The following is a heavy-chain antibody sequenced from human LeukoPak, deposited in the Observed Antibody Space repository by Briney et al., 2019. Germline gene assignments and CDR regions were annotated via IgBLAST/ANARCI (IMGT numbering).Heavy chain of an antibody. CDR3: AMLGQDDYGDYGGDY. Sequence: ASVKVSCKASGYTFTSYGISWVRQAPGQGLEWMGWISAYNDNTNYAQKLQGRVTMTTDTSTSTAYMELRSLRSDDTAVYYCAMLGQDDYGDYGGDYWGQGTLVTVSS. CDR1: GYTFTSYG. V-gene: IGHV1-18*01. D-gene: IGHD4-17*01. CDR2: ISAYNDNT. J-gene: IGHJ4*02.